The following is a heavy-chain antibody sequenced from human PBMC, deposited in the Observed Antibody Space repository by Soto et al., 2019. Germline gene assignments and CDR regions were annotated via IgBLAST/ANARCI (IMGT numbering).Heavy chain of an antibody. Sequence: QVQLVQSGAEVKRPGASVTFSCRSSGDTFNDYYIHWVRQAPGQGLEWMGWINPNGGVTKYAQKFQGWVSMTRDTSIRTVYMQLSRLRSDDTAVYYCARESGGATATLAYYYFYMDVWGTGTTVTVSS. J-gene: IGHJ6*03. CDR3: ARESGGATATLAYYYFYMDV. CDR2: INPNGGVT. V-gene: IGHV1-2*04. D-gene: IGHD5-12*01. CDR1: GDTFNDYY.